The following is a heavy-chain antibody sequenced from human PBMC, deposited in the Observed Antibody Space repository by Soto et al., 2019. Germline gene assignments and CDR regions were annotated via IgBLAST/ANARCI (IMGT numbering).Heavy chain of an antibody. CDR2: IGGSGGGA. V-gene: IGHV3-23*01. CDR1: GFTFSSSV. Sequence: HPGGSLRLSCAASGFTFSSSVMSWVRQAPGKGLEWVSTIGGSGGGALSADSVKGRFTISRDNSKNTLYLQMNTLRAEDTAVYYCAKDLNNYDYVFDYWGQGTLVTVSS. J-gene: IGHJ4*02. D-gene: IGHD3-16*01. CDR3: AKDLNNYDYVFDY.